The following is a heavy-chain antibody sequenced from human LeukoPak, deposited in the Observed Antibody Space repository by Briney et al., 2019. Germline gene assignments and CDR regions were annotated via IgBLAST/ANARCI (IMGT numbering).Heavy chain of an antibody. V-gene: IGHV3-15*01. J-gene: IGHJ4*02. D-gene: IGHD3-22*01. CDR1: X. Sequence: XMXWXRQAPGKGLEWGGRIKTKSDGGTTDYAAPVKGRFTISRDDSKNTLYLQMNSLKIEDSAIYYCATRVNINSGWWGQGTLVTVSS. CDR2: IKTKSDGGTT. CDR3: ATRVNINSGW.